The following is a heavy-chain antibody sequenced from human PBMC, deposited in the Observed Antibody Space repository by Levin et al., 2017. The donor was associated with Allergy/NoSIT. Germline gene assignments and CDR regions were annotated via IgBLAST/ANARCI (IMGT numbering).Heavy chain of an antibody. CDR2: ISTYNRNT. CDR3: ARLLEAAAGLAFDI. J-gene: IGHJ3*02. V-gene: IGHV1-18*01. CDR1: GYAFSSYG. D-gene: IGHD6-13*01. Sequence: RASVKVSCKASGYAFSSYGISWVRQAPGQGLEWMGWISTYNRNTNYLQKLQGRVTMTTDTSTSTAYMELRSLRSDDTAVFYCARLLEAAAGLAFDIWGQGTMVTVSS.